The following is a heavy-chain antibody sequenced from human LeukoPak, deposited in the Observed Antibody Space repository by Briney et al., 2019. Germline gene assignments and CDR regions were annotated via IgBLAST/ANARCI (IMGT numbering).Heavy chain of an antibody. V-gene: IGHV1-2*02. CDR3: ARVSPLIAVAGDFDY. D-gene: IGHD6-19*01. CDR1: GYTFTGYY. Sequence: ASVKVSCKASGYTFTGYYMHWVRHGPGRGLECMGWINPNSGGTNYAQTLQGRVTMTRDTSTSTAYMELSRLRSDDTAVYYCARVSPLIAVAGDFDYWGQGTLVTVSS. J-gene: IGHJ4*02. CDR2: INPNSGGT.